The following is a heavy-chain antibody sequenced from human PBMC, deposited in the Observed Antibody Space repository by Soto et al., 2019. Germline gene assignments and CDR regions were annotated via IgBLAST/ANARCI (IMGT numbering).Heavy chain of an antibody. CDR1: GFTFSGSD. D-gene: IGHD3-10*02. Sequence: DVQRVESGGGLVQPGGSLKLSCAGSGFTFSGSDIHWVRQASGKGLEWVGRIKSKASNYATSYGASVTDSFSVSRDDSENTSHLPTHSLRNDNMAAYYCICRVDYSAHMLVDPWGQGTLVTVSS. J-gene: IGHJ5*02. V-gene: IGHV3-73*01. CDR2: IKSKASNYAT. CDR3: ICRVDYSAHMLVDP.